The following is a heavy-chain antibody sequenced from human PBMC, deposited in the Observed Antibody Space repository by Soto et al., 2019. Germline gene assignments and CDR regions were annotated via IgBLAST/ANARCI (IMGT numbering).Heavy chain of an antibody. CDR2: ISSSSSYI. D-gene: IGHD6-19*01. J-gene: IGHJ4*02. CDR3: TTDFMQWLVLVY. CDR1: GFTFSTYA. V-gene: IGHV3-21*03. Sequence: GGSLRLSCAASGFTFSTYARNWVRQAPGKGLEWVSSISSSSSYIYYADSVKGRFTISRDNAKNSLYLQMNSLRAEDTAVYYYTTDFMQWLVLVYWGQGTLVTVSS.